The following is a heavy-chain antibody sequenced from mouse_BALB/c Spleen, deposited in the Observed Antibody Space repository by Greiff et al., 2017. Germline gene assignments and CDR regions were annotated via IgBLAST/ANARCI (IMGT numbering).Heavy chain of an antibody. CDR1: GFTFSDYY. D-gene: IGHD2-14*01. CDR2: ISDGGSYT. V-gene: IGHV5-4*02. J-gene: IGHJ3*01. Sequence: EVQRVESGGGLVKPGGSLKLSCAASGFTFSDYYMYWVRQTPEKRLEWVATISDGGSYTYYPDSVKGRFTISRDNAKNNLYLQMSSLRSEDTAMYYCAEVRRGFAYWGQGTLVTVSA. CDR3: AEVRRGFAY.